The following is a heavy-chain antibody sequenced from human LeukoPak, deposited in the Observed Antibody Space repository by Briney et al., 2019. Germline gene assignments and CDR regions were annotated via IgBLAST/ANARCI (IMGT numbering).Heavy chain of an antibody. J-gene: IGHJ4*02. CDR1: GFTFSDYY. CDR2: ISSSGSTI. V-gene: IGHV3-11*01. CDR3: ARSRSRHYYDSSGFDY. Sequence: GGSLRLSCAASGFTFSDYYMSWIRQAPGKGLEWVSYISSSGSTIYYADSVKGRFTISRDNAKNSLYLQMNSLRAEDTAVYYCARSRSRHYYDSSGFDYWGQGTLVTVSS. D-gene: IGHD3-22*01.